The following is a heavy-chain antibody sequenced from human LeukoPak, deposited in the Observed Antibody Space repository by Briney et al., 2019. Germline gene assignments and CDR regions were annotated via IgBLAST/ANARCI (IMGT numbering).Heavy chain of an antibody. CDR1: GFTFSSYS. CDR3: ARECGGDCYLIFDY. Sequence: GGSLRLSCAASGFTFSSYSMNWVRQAPGKGLEWVSSISSSSSYIYYADSVKGRFTISRDNAKNSLYLQMNSLRAEDTAVYYCARECGGDCYLIFDYWGQGTLVTVSS. V-gene: IGHV3-21*01. D-gene: IGHD2-21*02. CDR2: ISSSSSYI. J-gene: IGHJ4*02.